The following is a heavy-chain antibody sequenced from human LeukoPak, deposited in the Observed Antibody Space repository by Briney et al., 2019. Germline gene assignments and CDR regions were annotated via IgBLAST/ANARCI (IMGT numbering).Heavy chain of an antibody. CDR1: GFTVSINY. CDR2: IYSVGST. Sequence: GGSLRLSCAASGFTVSINYMSWVRQAPGKGLEWVSVIYSVGSTYYADSVKGRFTISRDNSKNTLYLQMNSLRAEDTAVYYCAKDTASSWWYFDLWGRGTLVTVSS. CDR3: AKDTASSWWYFDL. J-gene: IGHJ2*01. V-gene: IGHV3-53*01. D-gene: IGHD5-18*01.